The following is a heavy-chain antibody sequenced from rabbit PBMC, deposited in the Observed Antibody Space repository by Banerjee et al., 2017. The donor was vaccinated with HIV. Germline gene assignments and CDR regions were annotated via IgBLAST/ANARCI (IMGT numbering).Heavy chain of an antibody. CDR3: ARTGYADYGSTDYFNL. CDR1: GFSFSSSYY. D-gene: IGHD6-1*01. Sequence: QEQLVESGGGLVQPEGSLTLTCTASGFSFSSSYYMCWVRQAPGKGLEWIACIYTGSGSTWYASWVNGRFTISKGSSTTVTLQMTSLTAADTATYFCARTGYADYGSTDYFNLWGPGTLVTVS. V-gene: IGHV1S45*01. CDR2: IYTGSGST. J-gene: IGHJ4*01.